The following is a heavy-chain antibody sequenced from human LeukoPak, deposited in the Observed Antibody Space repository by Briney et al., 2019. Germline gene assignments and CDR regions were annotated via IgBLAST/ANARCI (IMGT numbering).Heavy chain of an antibody. CDR2: INPSGGST. Sequence: ASVKVSCKASGYTFTSYYMHWVRQAPGQGLEWMGIINPSGGSTSYAQKFQGRVTMTRDMSTSTVYMELSSLRSEDTAVYYCARAVTRDEVATMWFDPWGQGTLVTVSS. J-gene: IGHJ5*02. CDR1: GYTFTSYY. D-gene: IGHD5-24*01. V-gene: IGHV1-46*01. CDR3: ARAVTRDEVATMWFDP.